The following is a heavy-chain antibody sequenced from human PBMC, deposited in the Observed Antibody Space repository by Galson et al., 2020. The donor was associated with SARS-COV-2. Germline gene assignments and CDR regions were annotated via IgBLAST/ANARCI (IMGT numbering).Heavy chain of an antibody. CDR2: IYSGGST. D-gene: IGHD6-19*01. Sequence: GESLKISCAASGFTVSSNYMSWVRQAPGTGLEWVSVIYSGGSTYYADSVKGRFTISRDNSKNTLYLQMNSLRAEDTAVYYCARDLMEAGSLDYWGQGTLVTVSS. V-gene: IGHV3-66*01. CDR1: GFTVSSNY. J-gene: IGHJ4*02. CDR3: ARDLMEAGSLDY.